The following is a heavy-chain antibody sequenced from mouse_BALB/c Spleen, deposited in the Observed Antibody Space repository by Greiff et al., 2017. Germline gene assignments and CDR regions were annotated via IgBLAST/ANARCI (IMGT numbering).Heavy chain of an antibody. CDR1: GFTFSSFG. CDR2: ISSGSSTI. D-gene: IGHD2-10*02. J-gene: IGHJ2*01. CDR3: ARSRYGNYVLDY. Sequence: EVQRVESGGGLVQPGGSRKLSCAASGFTFSSFGMHWVRQAPEKGLEWVAYISSGSSTIYYADTVKGRFTISRDNPKNTLFLQMTSLRSEDTAMYYCARSRYGNYVLDYWGQGTTLTVSS. V-gene: IGHV5-17*02.